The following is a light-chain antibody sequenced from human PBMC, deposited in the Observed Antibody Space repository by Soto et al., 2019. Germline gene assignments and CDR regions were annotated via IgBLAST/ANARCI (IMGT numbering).Light chain of an antibody. CDR1: SSDIGAYYY. Sequence: QSALTQPPSASGSPGQSVTISCTGTSSDIGAYYYVSWYQQHPGKAPKLMIHEVSKPPSGVPDRFSGCKSGNTASLTVSGLQAEDEADYYCSSYAGSNDRWVFGGGTKLTVL. V-gene: IGLV2-8*01. CDR2: EVS. CDR3: SSYAGSNDRWV. J-gene: IGLJ3*02.